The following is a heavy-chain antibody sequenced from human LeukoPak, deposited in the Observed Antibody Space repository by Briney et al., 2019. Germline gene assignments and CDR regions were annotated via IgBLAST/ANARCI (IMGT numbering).Heavy chain of an antibody. D-gene: IGHD5-18*01. J-gene: IGHJ4*02. V-gene: IGHV4-61*01. CDR1: GDSVSSGSYY. Sequence: PSETLSLTCTVSGDSVSSGSYYLSWVRQPPGKGLDWIAYMSPSGTTNYNPSLKSRVTTSVDTSRTQFSLRLSSVTAADTAVYYCARDRGYSYVDYWGQGTLVTVSS. CDR2: MSPSGTT. CDR3: ARDRGYSYVDY.